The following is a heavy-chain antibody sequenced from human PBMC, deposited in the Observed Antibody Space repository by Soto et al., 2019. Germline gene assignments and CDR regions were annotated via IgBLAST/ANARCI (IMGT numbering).Heavy chain of an antibody. CDR2: MYQSGVT. CDR1: GGSISSGAYS. D-gene: IGHD3-22*01. J-gene: IGHJ3*02. CDR3: DRDSYENSAGGVNDTFDI. Sequence: QLQLQESSSGLVKPSQTLSLTCAVSGGSISSGAYSWNWIRQPPGEGLEWIGNMYQSGVTFKNPTVKSRVTITKSTFNAQFSLQLNCGSGEETDGYYCDRDSYENSAGGVNDTFDIWSQGTKVTDSS. V-gene: IGHV4-30-2*01.